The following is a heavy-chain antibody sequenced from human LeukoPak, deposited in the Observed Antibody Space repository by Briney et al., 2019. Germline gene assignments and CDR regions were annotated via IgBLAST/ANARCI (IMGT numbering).Heavy chain of an antibody. CDR1: GGSISSYY. CDR3: VREATVVNDDAFDI. V-gene: IGHV4-59*01. CDR2: IYYSGST. D-gene: IGHD4-23*01. J-gene: IGHJ3*02. Sequence: SETLSLTCTVSGGSISSYYWSWIRQPPGKGLEWIGYIYYSGSTNYNPSLKSRVTISVDTSKNQFSLKLSSVTAADTAVYYCVREATVVNDDAFDIWGQGTMVTVSS.